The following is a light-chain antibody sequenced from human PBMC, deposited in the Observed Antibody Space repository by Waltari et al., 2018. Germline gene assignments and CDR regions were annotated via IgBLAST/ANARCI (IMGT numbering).Light chain of an antibody. J-gene: IGKJ4*01. CDR3: QQYYSYPALT. CDR1: QGISSY. V-gene: IGKV1-8*01. Sequence: ALRMTQSPSSFSASTGDRVTITCRASQGISSYLAWYQQRPGKDPKLLIYAASTLQSGVPSRFSGSGSGTDFTLTISCLQSEDFATYYCQQYYSYPALTFGGGTKVEIK. CDR2: AAS.